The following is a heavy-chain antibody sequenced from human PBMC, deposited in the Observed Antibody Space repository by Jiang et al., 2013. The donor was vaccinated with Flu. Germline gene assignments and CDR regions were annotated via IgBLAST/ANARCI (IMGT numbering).Heavy chain of an antibody. CDR3: ARSSSGWSGFDY. V-gene: IGHV1-3*01. D-gene: IGHD6-19*01. Sequence: EVKKPGASVKVSCKASGYTFTHYAIHWVRQAPGQRLEWMGWINGGNGNTKYSQKFQDIVTISRDTSATTAYMELSSLTSEDTAVYYCARSSSGWSGFDYWGQGTLVTVSS. CDR1: GYTFTHYA. J-gene: IGHJ4*02. CDR2: INGGNGNT.